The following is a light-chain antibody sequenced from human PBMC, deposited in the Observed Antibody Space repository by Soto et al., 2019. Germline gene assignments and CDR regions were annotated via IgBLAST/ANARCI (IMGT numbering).Light chain of an antibody. CDR3: QQYYSLPIT. V-gene: IGKV1-33*01. J-gene: IGKJ5*01. Sequence: DIQMTQSPSSLSAFVGDRVTITCQASQDIKQSLNWYQQKPGKAPKLLIFDAFNLKTGVPTRFSGSGSATDFTFTISSLQPEDIATYYCQQYYSLPITFGQGTRLEIK. CDR2: DAF. CDR1: QDIKQS.